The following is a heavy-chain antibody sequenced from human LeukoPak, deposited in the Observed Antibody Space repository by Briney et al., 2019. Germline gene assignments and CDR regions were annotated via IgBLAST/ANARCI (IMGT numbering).Heavy chain of an antibody. J-gene: IGHJ4*02. D-gene: IGHD3-3*01. Sequence: SETLSLTCTVSGGSISSYYWSWIRQPPGKGLEWIGYIYYSGSTNYNPSLKSRVTISVDTSKNQFSLKLSSVTAADTAVYYCARVGGYDFWSGYPAYFDYWGQGTLVTVSS. V-gene: IGHV4-59*01. CDR1: GGSISSYY. CDR2: IYYSGST. CDR3: ARVGGYDFWSGYPAYFDY.